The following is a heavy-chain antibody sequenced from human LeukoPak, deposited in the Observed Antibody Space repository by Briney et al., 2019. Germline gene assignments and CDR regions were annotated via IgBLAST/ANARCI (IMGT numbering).Heavy chain of an antibody. Sequence: ASVKVSYKASGYTFTSYGISWVRQAPGQGREWMGRISAYNGNTNYAQKLQGRVTMTTDTSTSTAYMELRSLRSDDTAVYYCARENGDYGGNCFDYWGQGTLVTVSS. D-gene: IGHD4-17*01. CDR2: ISAYNGNT. CDR1: GYTFTSYG. CDR3: ARENGDYGGNCFDY. J-gene: IGHJ4*02. V-gene: IGHV1-18*01.